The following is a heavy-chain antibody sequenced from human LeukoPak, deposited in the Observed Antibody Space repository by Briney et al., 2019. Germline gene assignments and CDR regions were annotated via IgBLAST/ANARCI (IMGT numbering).Heavy chain of an antibody. CDR1: GGSITTTNY. D-gene: IGHD1-26*01. V-gene: IGHV4-4*02. CDR2: ISLSGYT. J-gene: IGHJ4*02. Sequence: SGTLSLTCGVSGGSITTTNYWSWVRQSPGRGLEWIGEISLSGYTGFNPSLRGRVTMSLDESKNHFSLTLTSVTAADTAIYYCSRESGPYSPFGHWGQGILVTVTT. CDR3: SRESGPYSPFGH.